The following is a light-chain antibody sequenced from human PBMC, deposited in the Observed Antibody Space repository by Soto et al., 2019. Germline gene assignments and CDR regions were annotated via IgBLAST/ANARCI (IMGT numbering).Light chain of an antibody. Sequence: EIVMTQSPPTLSVSPGERATLSCRASQSVSSNLAWYQQKPGQAPRLLIYGASTRATGIPARFSGSGSGTEFTLTISSLQSEDFAVYYCQQYNNWPPVTFGPGTKVDIK. J-gene: IGKJ3*01. CDR1: QSVSSN. CDR3: QQYNNWPPVT. V-gene: IGKV3-15*01. CDR2: GAS.